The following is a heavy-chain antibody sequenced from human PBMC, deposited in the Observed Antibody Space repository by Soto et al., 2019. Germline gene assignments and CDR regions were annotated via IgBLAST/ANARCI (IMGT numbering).Heavy chain of an antibody. V-gene: IGHV3-23*01. CDR1: GFTFSSYA. Sequence: GGSLRLSCAASGFTFSSYAMSWVRQAPGKGLEWVSAISGSGGSTYYADSVKGRFTISRDNSKNTLYLQMNSLRAEDTAVYYCAKAPNGFWSGYYSIDYWGQETLVTVSS. D-gene: IGHD3-3*01. CDR3: AKAPNGFWSGYYSIDY. CDR2: ISGSGGST. J-gene: IGHJ4*02.